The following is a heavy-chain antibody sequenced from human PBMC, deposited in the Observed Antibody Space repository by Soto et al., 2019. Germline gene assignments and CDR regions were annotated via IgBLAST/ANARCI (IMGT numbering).Heavy chain of an antibody. D-gene: IGHD6-13*01. CDR3: AKDRSSSLDGMDV. J-gene: IGHJ6*02. V-gene: IGHV3-33*06. CDR1: GFTFSRYG. CDR2: IWYDGSNK. Sequence: GGSLRLSCAASGFTFSRYGMHWVRQAPDKGLEWVAVIWYDGSNKYYADSVKGRFTISRDNSKNTLYLQVNSLRAEDTAVYYCAKDRSSSLDGMDVWGQGTTVTVSS.